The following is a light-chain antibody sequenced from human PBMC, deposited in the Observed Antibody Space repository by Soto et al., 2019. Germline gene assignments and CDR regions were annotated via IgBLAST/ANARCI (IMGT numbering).Light chain of an antibody. CDR3: QQYNNWPPWT. J-gene: IGKJ1*01. Sequence: EIVMTQSPATLSVSPGERATLTCRASQSVSSNLAWYQQKPGQAPRRLIYGASTRATGIPARFSGSGSGTEFTLTISSLQSEDFAVYYCQQYNNWPPWTFGQGTNVEIK. V-gene: IGKV3-15*01. CDR1: QSVSSN. CDR2: GAS.